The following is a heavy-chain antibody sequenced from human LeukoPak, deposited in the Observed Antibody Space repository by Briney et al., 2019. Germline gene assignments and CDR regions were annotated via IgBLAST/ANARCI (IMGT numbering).Heavy chain of an antibody. CDR1: GFTFGGSA. D-gene: IGHD2/OR15-2a*01. Sequence: GGSLRLSCAASGFTFGGSAMHWVRQASGKGLEWVGRIRSKANSYATAYAASVKGRFTISRDNSRNTLYLQMNSLRAEDTAVYYCAKESVTYYYYMDVWGKGTTVTISS. CDR3: AKESVTYYYYMDV. J-gene: IGHJ6*03. V-gene: IGHV3-73*01. CDR2: IRSKANSYAT.